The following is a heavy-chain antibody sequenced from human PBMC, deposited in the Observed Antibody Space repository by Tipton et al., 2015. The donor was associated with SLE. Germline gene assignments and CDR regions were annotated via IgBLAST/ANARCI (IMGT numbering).Heavy chain of an antibody. CDR3: ARGRGSSSSGHY. D-gene: IGHD6-6*01. Sequence: LRLSCTVSGGSISSSSYYWSWIRQPPGKGLEWIGEINHSGSTNYNPSLKSRVTISVDTSKNQFSLKLSSVTAADTAVYYCARGRGSSSSGHYWGQGTLVTVSS. CDR2: INHSGST. J-gene: IGHJ4*02. CDR1: GGSISSSSYY. V-gene: IGHV4-39*07.